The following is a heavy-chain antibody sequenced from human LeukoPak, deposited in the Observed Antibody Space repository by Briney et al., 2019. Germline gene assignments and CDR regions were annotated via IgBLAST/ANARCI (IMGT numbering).Heavy chain of an antibody. CDR3: ARDVYGSGGNWFDP. CDR2: IYYSGST. J-gene: IGHJ5*02. Sequence: SETLSLTCTVSGDSISNYYWSWVRQPPGKGLEWIGYIYYSGSTNYNPSLKSRVTISVDTSKNQFSLKLSSVTAADTAVYYCARDVYGSGGNWFDPWGQGTLVTVSS. D-gene: IGHD3-10*01. V-gene: IGHV4-59*01. CDR1: GDSISNYY.